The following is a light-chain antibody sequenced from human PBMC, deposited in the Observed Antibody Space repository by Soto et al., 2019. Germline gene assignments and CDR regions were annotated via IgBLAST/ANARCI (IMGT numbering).Light chain of an antibody. CDR3: GSYASSSTLYV. CDR2: DVS. J-gene: IGLJ1*01. V-gene: IGLV2-14*01. Sequence: QSVLTQPASVSGSPGQSITISCTGTSSDVGGYNYVSWYQQHSGKAPKLMIYDVSNRPSGVSNRFSGSKSGNTASLTISGLQAEDEADYYCGSYASSSTLYVFGTGTK. CDR1: SSDVGGYNY.